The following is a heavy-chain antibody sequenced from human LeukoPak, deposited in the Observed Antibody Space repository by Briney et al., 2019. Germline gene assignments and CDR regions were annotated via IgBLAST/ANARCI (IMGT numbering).Heavy chain of an antibody. Sequence: PGRSLRLSCAASGFTFSSYGVHWVRQAPGKGLEWVAVISYDGSNKYYADSVKGRFTISRDNSKNTLYLQMNSLRAEDTAVYYCAKSGYSSGWPYYYGMDVWGKGTTVTVSS. CDR1: GFTFSSYG. V-gene: IGHV3-30*18. CDR2: ISYDGSNK. CDR3: AKSGYSSGWPYYYGMDV. D-gene: IGHD6-19*01. J-gene: IGHJ6*04.